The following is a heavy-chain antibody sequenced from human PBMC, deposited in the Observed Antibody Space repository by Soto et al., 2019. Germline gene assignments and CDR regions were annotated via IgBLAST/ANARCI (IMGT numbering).Heavy chain of an antibody. D-gene: IGHD6-19*01. CDR1: GYSFTSYW. CDR3: ARPFDNSGWYDX. Sequence: PGEALKISCKASGYSFTSYWIGWVRQMPGNGMEFMGIIYTGDSDTRYSPSFQGKVTISAYKSINNAYLQWSSLKASDTAMYYCARPFDNSGWYDXWGQGTLVTVSX. CDR2: IYTGDSDT. V-gene: IGHV5-51*01. J-gene: IGHJ5*01.